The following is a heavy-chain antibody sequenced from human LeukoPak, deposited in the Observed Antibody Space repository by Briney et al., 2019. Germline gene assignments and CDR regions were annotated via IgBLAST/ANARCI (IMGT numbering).Heavy chain of an antibody. D-gene: IGHD5-12*01. J-gene: IGHJ3*02. CDR3: ASRDGAYSDYDKRAAFDI. CDR1: GFLFSDYA. V-gene: IGHV3-21*01. CDR2: ISSSSSYI. Sequence: GGSLRLSCATSGFLFSDYAMHWVRQAPGKGLEWVSSISSSSSYIYYADSVKGRFTISRDNAKNSVYLQMNSLRAEDTAVYYCASRDGAYSDYDKRAAFDIWGQGTMVTVSS.